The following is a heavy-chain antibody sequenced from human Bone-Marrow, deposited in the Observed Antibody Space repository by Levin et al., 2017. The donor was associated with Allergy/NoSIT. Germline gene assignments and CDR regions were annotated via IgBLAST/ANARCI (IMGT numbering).Heavy chain of an antibody. V-gene: IGHV3-7*03. J-gene: IGHJ4*02. CDR3: ATEGCDTTSCHYRFAS. Sequence: GGSLRLSCATSGFTFTTYWMSWLRLTPGKGLEWVANIKQDGSEKKYVDSVKGRFTISRDNVKNSLHLQMNSLRAEDTAVYYCATEGCDTTSCHYRFASWGQGTLVTVSS. CDR1: GFTFTTYW. D-gene: IGHD2-2*01. CDR2: IKQDGSEK.